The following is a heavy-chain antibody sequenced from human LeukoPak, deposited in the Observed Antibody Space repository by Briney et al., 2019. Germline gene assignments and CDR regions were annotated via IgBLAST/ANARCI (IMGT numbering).Heavy chain of an antibody. CDR1: GFTFSSYS. Sequence: EGSLRLSCAASGFTFSSYSMNWVRQAPGKGLEWVSAISGSGGRTYYADSVKGRFTISRDNSKNTLYLQMNSLRAEDTAVYYCAKPARTDYVDYWGQGTLVTVST. V-gene: IGHV3-23*01. D-gene: IGHD1-14*01. J-gene: IGHJ4*02. CDR3: AKPARTDYVDY. CDR2: ISGSGGRT.